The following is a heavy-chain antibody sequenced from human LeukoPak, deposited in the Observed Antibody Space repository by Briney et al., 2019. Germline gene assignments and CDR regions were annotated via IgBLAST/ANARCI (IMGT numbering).Heavy chain of an antibody. V-gene: IGHV4-59*01. CDR2: IYYCGRT. CDR3: ARAKYPGELSH. J-gene: IGHJ4*02. Sequence: SETLSLTCSVSGGSISSYYWSWIRQPPGEGVVWFGYIYYCGRTNYNPSLTTRVTISVDTSKNQFSLKLSSVTAADTAVYYCARAKYPGELSHWGQGTLVTVSS. D-gene: IGHD3-16*02. CDR1: GGSISSYY.